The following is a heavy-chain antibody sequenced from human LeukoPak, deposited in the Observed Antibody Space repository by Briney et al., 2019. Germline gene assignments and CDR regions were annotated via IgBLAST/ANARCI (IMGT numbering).Heavy chain of an antibody. CDR1: GGSISSGGYY. V-gene: IGHV4-31*03. Sequence: PSQTLSLTCTVSGGSISSGGYYWSWIREHPGKGLEWIGYIYYSGSTYYNPSLKSRVTISVDTSKNQFSLKLSSVTAADTAVYYCARAGGGDLKNFDYWGQGTLVTVSS. J-gene: IGHJ4*02. D-gene: IGHD3-16*01. CDR3: ARAGGGDLKNFDY. CDR2: IYYSGST.